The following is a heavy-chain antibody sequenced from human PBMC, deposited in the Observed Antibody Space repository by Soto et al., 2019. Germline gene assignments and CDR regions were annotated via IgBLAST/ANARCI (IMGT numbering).Heavy chain of an antibody. V-gene: IGHV4-31*03. CDR3: ARDSGRTVTTFNWLDP. D-gene: IGHD4-17*01. CDR1: GGSISNDKYY. J-gene: IGHJ5*02. Sequence: QVQLQESGPGLVKPSQTLSLTCTVSGGSISNDKYYWTWIRQRPGKGLEWIGYTSYSGSTFYSASLKSRVTIAVDTSKNHFSLNLSSVTAADTAIYYCARDSGRTVTTFNWLDPWGQGILVTVSS. CDR2: TSYSGST.